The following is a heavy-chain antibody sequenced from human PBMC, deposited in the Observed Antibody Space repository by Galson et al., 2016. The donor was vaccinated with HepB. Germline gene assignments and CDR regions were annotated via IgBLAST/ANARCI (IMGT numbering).Heavy chain of an antibody. CDR3: ARDGVTTVTTANYYFDY. CDR2: ISSTGRTI. D-gene: IGHD4-17*01. V-gene: IGHV3-11*04. CDR1: GFTSSDYY. J-gene: IGHJ4*02. Sequence: SLRLSCAASGFTSSDYYMSWIRQAPGKGLEWVSYISSTGRTIDYADSVKGRFTISRDNAKNSLYLQMNSLRAEDTAVYYCARDGVTTVTTANYYFDYWGQGTLVTVSS.